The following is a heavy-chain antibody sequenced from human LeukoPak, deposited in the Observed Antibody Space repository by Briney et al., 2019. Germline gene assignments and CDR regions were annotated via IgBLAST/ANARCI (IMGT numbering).Heavy chain of an antibody. Sequence: GGSLRLSCAASGFTFSRYWMTWVRQAPGKGLEWVANIKEDGSEEYYVDSVKGRFTISRDSAQNSLYLQMNSLRVEDTAVYYCASTKWVGPFDYWGQGTLVTVSS. CDR3: ASTKWVGPFDY. J-gene: IGHJ4*02. D-gene: IGHD2-8*01. CDR2: IKEDGSEE. CDR1: GFTFSRYW. V-gene: IGHV3-7*01.